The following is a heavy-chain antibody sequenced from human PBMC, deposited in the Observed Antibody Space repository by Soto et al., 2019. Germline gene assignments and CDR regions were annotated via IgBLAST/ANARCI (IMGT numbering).Heavy chain of an antibody. V-gene: IGHV1-69*02. J-gene: IGHJ5*02. CDR2: IIPILGIA. CDR3: ARMDCSSNSCYLP. CDR1: GGTFSSYT. D-gene: IGHD2-2*01. Sequence: SVKVSCKASGGTFSSYTISWVRQAPGQGLEWMGRIIPILGIANYAQKFQGRVTITADKSTSTAYMELSSLRSEDTAVYYCARMDCSSNSCYLPWGQGTLVTVSS.